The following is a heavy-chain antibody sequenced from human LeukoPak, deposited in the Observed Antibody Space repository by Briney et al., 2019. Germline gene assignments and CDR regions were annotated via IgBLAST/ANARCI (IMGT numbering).Heavy chain of an antibody. V-gene: IGHV4-30-4*01. CDR1: DGSISSGDYY. J-gene: IGHJ6*02. Sequence: PSETLSLTCTVSDGSISSGDYYWSWIRQPPGKGLEWIGYIYYSGSTYYNPSLKSRVTISVDTSKNQFSLKLSSVTAADTAVYYCARDSGWELLWSSYGMDVWGQGTTVTVSS. CDR3: ARDSGWELLWSSYGMDV. CDR2: IYYSGST. D-gene: IGHD1-26*01.